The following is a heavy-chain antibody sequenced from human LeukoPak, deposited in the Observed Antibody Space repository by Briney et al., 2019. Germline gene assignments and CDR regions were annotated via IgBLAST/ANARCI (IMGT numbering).Heavy chain of an antibody. D-gene: IGHD3-10*01. V-gene: IGHV3-7*01. Sequence: HPGGSLRLSCAASGFTVSSNYMSWVRQAPGKGLEWVANIKQDGSEKYYVDSVKGRFTISRDNAKNSLYLQMNSLRAEDTAVYYCARARHYYGSGSYYSPDYWGQGTLVTVSS. CDR3: ARARHYYGSGSYYSPDY. CDR1: GFTVSSNY. CDR2: IKQDGSEK. J-gene: IGHJ4*02.